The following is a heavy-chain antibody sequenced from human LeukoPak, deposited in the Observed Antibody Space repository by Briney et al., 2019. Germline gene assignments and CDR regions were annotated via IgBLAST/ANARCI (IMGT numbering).Heavy chain of an antibody. J-gene: IGHJ4*02. CDR2: ISGSGGRT. V-gene: IGHV3-23*01. Sequence: GGSLRLSCAAPGFTFSSYAMSWVRQAPGKGLEWVSVISGSGGRTYYADSVKGRFTISRDNSKNTLYVQMNSLRAEDTAVYYCAKDLLAATIDYYFDYWGQGTLVTVSS. CDR3: AKDLLAATIDYYFDY. CDR1: GFTFSSYA. D-gene: IGHD5-12*01.